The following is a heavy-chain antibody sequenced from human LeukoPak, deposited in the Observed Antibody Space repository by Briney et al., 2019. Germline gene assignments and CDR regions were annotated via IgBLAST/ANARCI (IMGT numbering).Heavy chain of an antibody. J-gene: IGHJ4*02. CDR2: IDPSDSYT. Sequence: PGESLRISCKGSGYKFISYWITWVRQMPGKGLEWMGRIDPSDSYTYYSPSFQGHVTISADKSLNTAYLQWSSLKASDTAIYYCARHHSAYDDYWGQGTLVTVSS. CDR1: GYKFISYW. D-gene: IGHD5-12*01. CDR3: ARHHSAYDDY. V-gene: IGHV5-10-1*01.